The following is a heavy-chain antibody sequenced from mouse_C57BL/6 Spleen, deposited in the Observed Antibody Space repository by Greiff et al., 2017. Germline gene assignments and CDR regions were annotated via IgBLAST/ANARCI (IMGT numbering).Heavy chain of an antibody. J-gene: IGHJ4*01. D-gene: IGHD3-3*01. Sequence: EVKLMESGEGLVKPGGSLKLSCAASGFTFSSYAMSWVRQTPEKRLEWVAYISSGGDYIYYADTVKGRFTISRANARNTLYLQMSSLKSEDTAMYYCTRGHGCYYAMDYWGQGTSVTVSS. CDR2: ISSGGDYI. CDR3: TRGHGCYYAMDY. CDR1: GFTFSSYA. V-gene: IGHV5-9-1*02.